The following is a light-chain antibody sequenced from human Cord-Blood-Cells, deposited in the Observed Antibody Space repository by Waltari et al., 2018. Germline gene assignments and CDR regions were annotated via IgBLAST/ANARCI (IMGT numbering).Light chain of an antibody. CDR2: RNK. V-gene: IGLV1-47*01. CDR3: AAWDDSLRV. Sequence: QSVLTQPPSASGTPGQRVTISCSGSSSTIRSNYVYLYQQLPGTAPKLLIYRNKQRPSGVPDRFSGSKSGTSASLAISGLRSEDEADYYCAAWDDSLRVFGGGTKLTVL. CDR1: SSTIRSNY. J-gene: IGLJ2*01.